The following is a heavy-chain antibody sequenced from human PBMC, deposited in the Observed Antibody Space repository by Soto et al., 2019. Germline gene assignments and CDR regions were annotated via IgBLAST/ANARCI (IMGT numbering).Heavy chain of an antibody. V-gene: IGHV3-13*01. J-gene: IGHJ6*02. CDR3: ARMGQTGTYYGMDV. CDR2: IGTAGDT. Sequence: EVQLVESGGGLVQPGGSLRLSCAASGFTFSSYDMHWVRQATGKGLEWVSAIGTAGDTYYPGSVKGRFTISRENAKNSLYLKMNSLRAGDTAVYYCARMGQTGTYYGMDVWGQGTTVTVSS. D-gene: IGHD1-1*01. CDR1: GFTFSSYD.